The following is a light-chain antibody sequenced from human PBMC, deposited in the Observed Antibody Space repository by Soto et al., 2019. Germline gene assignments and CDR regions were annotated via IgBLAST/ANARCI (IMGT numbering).Light chain of an antibody. CDR1: QGISSW. CDR2: DAS. V-gene: IGKV1-12*01. J-gene: IGKJ4*01. Sequence: DIPMTQSPSSVSASVGDRVTITCRASQGISSWLDWYQQKPEKAPKLVIYDASSLQSGVPSRFSGSGSGTDFTLTISSLQPEDFATYYCQQANSFALTFGGGTKVEI. CDR3: QQANSFALT.